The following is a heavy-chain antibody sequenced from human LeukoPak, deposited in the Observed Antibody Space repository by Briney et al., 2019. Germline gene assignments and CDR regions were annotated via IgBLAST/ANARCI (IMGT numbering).Heavy chain of an antibody. CDR1: GGSISSSNW. J-gene: IGHJ6*02. Sequence: PSGTLSLTCAVSGGSISSSNWWGWVRQPPGKGLEWIGEIYHSGSTNYNPSLKSRVTISVDKSKNQFSLKLSSVTAADTAVYYCARDSPLLYSSSWSDYYYYYGMDVWGQGTTVTVSS. CDR2: IYHSGST. D-gene: IGHD6-13*01. V-gene: IGHV4-4*02. CDR3: ARDSPLLYSSSWSDYYYYYGMDV.